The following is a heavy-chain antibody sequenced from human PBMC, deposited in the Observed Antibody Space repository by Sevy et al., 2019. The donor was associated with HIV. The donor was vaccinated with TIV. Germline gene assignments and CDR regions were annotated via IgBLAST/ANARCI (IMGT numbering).Heavy chain of an antibody. D-gene: IGHD3-22*01. J-gene: IGHJ4*02. Sequence: GGSLRLSCAASGLTFSSYGMHWVRQAPGKGLEWVAVISYDGSNKYYADSVKGRFTISRDNSKNTLYLQMNSLRAEDTALYYCAKDRSGYYDYWGQGTLVTVSS. V-gene: IGHV3-30*18. CDR1: GLTFSSYG. CDR2: ISYDGSNK. CDR3: AKDRSGYYDY.